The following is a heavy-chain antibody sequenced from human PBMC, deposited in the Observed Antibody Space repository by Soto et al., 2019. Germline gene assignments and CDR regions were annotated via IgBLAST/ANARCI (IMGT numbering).Heavy chain of an antibody. CDR2: ISTYNGDT. Sequence: QVQLVQSGAVVSKPGASVKVSCKASGYTFTSSGISWVRQAPGQGLEWMGWISTYNGDTHYTEKLQDRVTMTRDTSTSTAYMELRSLRSDDTAVYYCARSNGIAAAGPPFDYWGQGTLVTVSS. CDR3: ARSNGIAAAGPPFDY. V-gene: IGHV1-18*01. CDR1: GYTFTSSG. D-gene: IGHD6-13*01. J-gene: IGHJ4*02.